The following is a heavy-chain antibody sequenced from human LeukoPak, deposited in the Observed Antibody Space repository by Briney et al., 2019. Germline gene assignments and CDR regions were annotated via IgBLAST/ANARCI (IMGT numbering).Heavy chain of an antibody. CDR1: GGSVNIYY. V-gene: IGHV4-59*02. CDR2: IYSSGST. Sequence: SETLSLTCTVSGGSVNIYYWNWIRQTPGKGLEWIGYIYSSGSTKYNPSLKSRVTISVDTSRNQFSLKLTSVTAADTAVYYCARGRVAAAGTGGYYYYYYMDVWGKGTTVTVSS. D-gene: IGHD6-13*01. J-gene: IGHJ6*03. CDR3: ARGRVAAAGTGGYYYYYYMDV.